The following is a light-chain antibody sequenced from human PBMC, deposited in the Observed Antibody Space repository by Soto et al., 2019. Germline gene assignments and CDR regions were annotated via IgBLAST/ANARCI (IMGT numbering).Light chain of an antibody. J-gene: IGLJ3*02. CDR1: ISNIGSKY. CDR3: AAWDDSLNAWV. CDR2: RDD. Sequence: QSVLTQPPSASTTPVQRDTIFCSGGISNIGSKYVYWYQHLPGAAPKLLIYRDDQRPSGVPDRFSGSKSGTSASLAISGLRSEDEAEYYCAAWDDSLNAWVFGGGTKVTVL. V-gene: IGLV1-47*01.